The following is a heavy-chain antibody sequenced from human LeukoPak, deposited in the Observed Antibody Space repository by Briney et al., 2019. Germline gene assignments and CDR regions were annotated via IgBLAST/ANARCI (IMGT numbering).Heavy chain of an antibody. J-gene: IGHJ3*02. CDR3: AKETDGVDAFDI. CDR1: GFAFSSYG. CDR2: ISYDGSNK. Sequence: GGSLRLSCAASGFAFSSYGIHWVRQAPGKGLEWVAVISYDGSNKYYADSVKGRFTISRDNSKNTLYLQMNSLRAEDTAVYYCAKETDGVDAFDIWGQGTMVTVSS. V-gene: IGHV3-30*18. D-gene: IGHD2-21*02.